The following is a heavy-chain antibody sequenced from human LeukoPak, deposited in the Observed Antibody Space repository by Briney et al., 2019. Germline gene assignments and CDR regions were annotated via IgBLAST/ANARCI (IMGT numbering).Heavy chain of an antibody. CDR3: AREGGGYDFWSGYSPYYYYYMDV. Sequence: PSETLSLTCAVYGGSFSGYYWSWIRQPPGKGLEWIGEINHSGSTNYNPSLKSRVTISVDTSKNQFSPKLSSVTAADTAVYYCAREGGGYDFWSGYSPYYYYYMDVWGKGTTVTVSS. CDR2: INHSGST. J-gene: IGHJ6*03. V-gene: IGHV4-34*01. D-gene: IGHD3-3*01. CDR1: GGSFSGYY.